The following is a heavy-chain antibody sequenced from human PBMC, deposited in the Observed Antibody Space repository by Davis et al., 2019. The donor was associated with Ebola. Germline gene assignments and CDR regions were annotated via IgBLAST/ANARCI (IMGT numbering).Heavy chain of an antibody. J-gene: IGHJ4*02. CDR1: GGSFSGYY. D-gene: IGHD5-24*01. CDR2: INHSGST. CDR3: ASRDGYKKAFDY. V-gene: IGHV4-34*01. Sequence: MPSETLSLTCAVYGGSFSGYYWSWIRQPPGKGLEWVGEINHSGSTNYNPSLKSRVTISVDTSKNQFSLKLSSVTAADTAVYYCASRDGYKKAFDYWGQGTLVTVSS.